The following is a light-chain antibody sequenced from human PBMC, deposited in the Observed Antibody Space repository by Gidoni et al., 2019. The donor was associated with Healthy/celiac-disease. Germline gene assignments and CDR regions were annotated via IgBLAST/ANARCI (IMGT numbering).Light chain of an antibody. Sequence: QMTQSPSSLSASVGDRVTITYQASQDISNYLNWYQQKPGKAPKLLIYDASNLETGVPSRFSGSGSGTDFTFTISSLQPEDIATYYCQQYDNLAYTFGQGTKLEIK. J-gene: IGKJ2*01. V-gene: IGKV1-33*01. CDR2: DAS. CDR3: QQYDNLAYT. CDR1: QDISNY.